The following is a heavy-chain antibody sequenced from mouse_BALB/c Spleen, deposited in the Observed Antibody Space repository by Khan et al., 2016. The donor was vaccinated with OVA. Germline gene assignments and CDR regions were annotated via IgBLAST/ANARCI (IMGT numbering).Heavy chain of an antibody. CDR2: ISTYYGDA. CDR1: GYTFTDFT. Sequence: QVQLKESGAELVRPGVSVKISCKGSGYTFTDFTIHWVKQSHAKSLEWIGVISTYYGDATYNQKFKGKATMTVDKTSSTAYMELARLTSEDSAILFCTRGGGGNRFAYWGQGTLVTVSA. J-gene: IGHJ3*01. V-gene: IGHV1S137*01. CDR3: TRGGGGNRFAY.